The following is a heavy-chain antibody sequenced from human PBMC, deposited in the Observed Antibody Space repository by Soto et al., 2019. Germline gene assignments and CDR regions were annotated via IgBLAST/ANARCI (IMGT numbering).Heavy chain of an antibody. CDR1: GFTFSDYY. V-gene: IGHV3-11*01. D-gene: IGHD2-15*01. J-gene: IGHJ4*02. CDR3: ARGFYLCSADSCEGSY. CDR2: ISRSGSTI. Sequence: GGSLRLSCAASGFTFSDYYMSWIRQSPGKGLEWVSYISRSGSTIYYADSVKGRFTISMDNAKNSLYLQMNSLRAEDTAVYYCARGFYLCSADSCEGSYWGKGPLVTVSS.